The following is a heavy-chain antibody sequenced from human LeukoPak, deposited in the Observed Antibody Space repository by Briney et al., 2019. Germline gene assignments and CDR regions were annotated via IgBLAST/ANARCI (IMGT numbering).Heavy chain of an antibody. CDR3: AKFQDFAYDSSPFDY. D-gene: IGHD3-22*01. CDR2: TSGSGGST. CDR1: GFTFSSYA. V-gene: IGHV3-23*01. J-gene: IGHJ4*02. Sequence: GGSLRLSCAASGFTFSSYAMSWVRQAPGKGLEWVSATSGSGGSTYYADSVKGRFTISRDNSKNTLYLQMNSLRAEDTAVYYCAKFQDFAYDSSPFDYWGQGTLVTVSS.